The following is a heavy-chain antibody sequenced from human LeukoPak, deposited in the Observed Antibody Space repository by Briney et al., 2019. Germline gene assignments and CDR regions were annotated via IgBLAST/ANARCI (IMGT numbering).Heavy chain of an antibody. CDR2: INPNSGGT. J-gene: IGHJ4*02. CDR1: GYTFTGYY. D-gene: IGHD3-10*01. CDR3: ARVRLWFGDYYFDY. Sequence: GASVKVSCTASGYTFTGYYMHWGRHAPGQGLEWMGRINPNSGGTNYAQKFQGRVTMTRDTSNSTAYMELSRLRSDDTAVYYCARVRLWFGDYYFDYWGQGTLVTVSS. V-gene: IGHV1-2*06.